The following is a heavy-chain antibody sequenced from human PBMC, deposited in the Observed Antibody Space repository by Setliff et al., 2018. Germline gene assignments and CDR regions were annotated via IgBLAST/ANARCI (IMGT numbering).Heavy chain of an antibody. CDR3: ARPGLYCSGGSCYGDDAFDI. V-gene: IGHV1-18*01. CDR2: ISAYDGDT. CDR1: GYTFSSYA. Sequence: GASVKVSCKASGYTFSSYAISWMRQAPGQGLEWMGWISAYDGDTNYAQKLQGRVTMTTDTSTTTAYMELRSLRSDDTAVYYCARPGLYCSGGSCYGDDAFDIWGQGTMGTVSS. J-gene: IGHJ3*02. D-gene: IGHD2-15*01.